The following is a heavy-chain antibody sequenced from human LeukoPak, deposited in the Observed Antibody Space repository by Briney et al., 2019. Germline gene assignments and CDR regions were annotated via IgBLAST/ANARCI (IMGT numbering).Heavy chain of an antibody. CDR1: GVSFSGYY. CDR2: INHSGST. D-gene: IGHD3-16*01. Sequence: SETLSLTCAVSGVSFSGYYWSWIRQPPGKGLEWIGEINHSGSTNYNPSLTSRVTISVDTSKNQFSLKLSSVTAADTAVYYCARGFSWAFRGFDYWGQGTLVTVSS. J-gene: IGHJ4*02. CDR3: ARGFSWAFRGFDY. V-gene: IGHV4-34*01.